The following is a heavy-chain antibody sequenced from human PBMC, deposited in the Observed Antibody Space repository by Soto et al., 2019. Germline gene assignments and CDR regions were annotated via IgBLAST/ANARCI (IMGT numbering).Heavy chain of an antibody. CDR2: ISSSSSYI. Sequence: GGSLRLSCAASGFTFSSYSMNWVRRAPGKGLEWVSSISSSSSYIYYADSVKGRFTISRDNAKNSLYLQMNSLRAEDTAVYYCAVIAVAGSYDAFDIWGQGTMVTVSS. CDR3: AVIAVAGSYDAFDI. V-gene: IGHV3-21*01. CDR1: GFTFSSYS. D-gene: IGHD6-19*01. J-gene: IGHJ3*02.